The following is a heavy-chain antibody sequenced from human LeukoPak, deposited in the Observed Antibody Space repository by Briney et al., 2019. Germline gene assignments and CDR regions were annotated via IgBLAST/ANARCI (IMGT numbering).Heavy chain of an antibody. CDR2: ISYDGSNK. J-gene: IGHJ4*02. CDR1: GFTFSSYG. Sequence: GGSLRLSCAASGFTFSSYGMHWVRQAPGKGLEWVAVISYDGSNKYYADSVKGRFTISRDNSKNTLYLQMNSLRAEDTAVYYCAKGADCGGDCSHYFDYWGQGTLVTVSS. D-gene: IGHD2-21*02. CDR3: AKGADCGGDCSHYFDY. V-gene: IGHV3-30*18.